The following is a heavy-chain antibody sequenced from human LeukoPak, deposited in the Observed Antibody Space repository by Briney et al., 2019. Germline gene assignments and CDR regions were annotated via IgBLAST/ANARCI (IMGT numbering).Heavy chain of an antibody. Sequence: ASVKVSCTASGYTFTGHHLQWVRQAPGQGLQWMGWINPNTGGTYYSQSFQGRVTMTRDTSISTAYMELSRLRSDDTAVYYCARGGNRSSSTSYYYFYMDVWGKGTTVTVSS. CDR3: ARGGNRSSSTSYYYFYMDV. CDR2: INPNTGGT. J-gene: IGHJ6*03. V-gene: IGHV1-2*02. CDR1: GYTFTGHH. D-gene: IGHD6-6*01.